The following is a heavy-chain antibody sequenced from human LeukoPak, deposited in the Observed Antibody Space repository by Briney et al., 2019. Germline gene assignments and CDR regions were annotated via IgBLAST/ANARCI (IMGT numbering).Heavy chain of an antibody. V-gene: IGHV3-48*02. D-gene: IGHD5-12*01. CDR2: ISSSSSTI. Sequence: GGSLRLSCAASGFTFSNYNMNWVRQAPGKGLEWVSYISSSSSTIFYADSVKGRFTISRDNAKNSLYLQMNSLREEDTAVYYCAKDPYRASSGLVDYWGQGTLVTVSS. CDR3: AKDPYRASSGLVDY. J-gene: IGHJ4*02. CDR1: GFTFSNYN.